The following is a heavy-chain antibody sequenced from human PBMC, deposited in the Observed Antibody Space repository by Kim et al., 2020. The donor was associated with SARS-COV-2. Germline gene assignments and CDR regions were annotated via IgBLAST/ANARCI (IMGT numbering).Heavy chain of an antibody. D-gene: IGHD4-4*01. CDR2: INHSGST. V-gene: IGHV4-34*01. Sequence: SETLSLTCAVYSGSFSGYYWSWIRQPPGKGLEWIGEINHSGSTNYNPSLKSRVTISVDTSKNQFSLKLSSVTAADTAVYYCAREGSTTTVHFDRWGRGTLVTVSS. CDR1: SGSFSGYY. CDR3: AREGSTTTVHFDR. J-gene: IGHJ2*01.